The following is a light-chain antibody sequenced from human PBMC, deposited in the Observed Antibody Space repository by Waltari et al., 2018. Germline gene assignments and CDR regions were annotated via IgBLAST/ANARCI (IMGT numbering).Light chain of an antibody. V-gene: IGLV2-14*03. CDR3: SSFTRSRTWL. CDR2: GVS. J-gene: IGLJ3*02. CDR1: DSDIVPYNY. Sequence: QSALTQPASVSGSPGQSITISCTGSDSDIVPYNYVSWYQQHPGRAPKLIIFGVSDRPSVVSNRFSGSKSGHTASLTISGLQAEDEADYYCSSFTRSRTWLFGGGTKVTVL.